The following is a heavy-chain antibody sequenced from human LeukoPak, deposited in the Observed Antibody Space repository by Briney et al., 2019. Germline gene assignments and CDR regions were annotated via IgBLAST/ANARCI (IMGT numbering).Heavy chain of an antibody. Sequence: SETLSLTCTVSGASISNHYWSWIRQPPGKALEWIGRIYSSGDTDYNPSLKSRVTMSVDTSKSQFSLKLGSVIAADTAVYYCAHGGNSGSYSENWGQGTLVTVSS. J-gene: IGHJ4*02. V-gene: IGHV4-4*07. CDR1: GASISNHY. D-gene: IGHD1-26*01. CDR2: IYSSGDT. CDR3: AHGGNSGSYSEN.